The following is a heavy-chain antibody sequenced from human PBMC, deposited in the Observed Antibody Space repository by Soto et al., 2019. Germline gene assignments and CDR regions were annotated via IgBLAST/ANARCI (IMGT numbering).Heavy chain of an antibody. CDR2: ISGSGDDT. J-gene: IGHJ4*02. V-gene: IGHV3-23*01. CDR1: GFTFSNFA. CDR3: ANPIPKTGTTFGF. D-gene: IGHD1-1*01. Sequence: QLLESGGGFVQPGGSLRLSCVASGFTFSNFAMAWVRQAPGEGLEWVSAISGSGDDTFYADSMKGRFTISRDNSKDTLYLQVNGLRAEDTAVYYCANPIPKTGTTFGFWGQGTLVTVSS.